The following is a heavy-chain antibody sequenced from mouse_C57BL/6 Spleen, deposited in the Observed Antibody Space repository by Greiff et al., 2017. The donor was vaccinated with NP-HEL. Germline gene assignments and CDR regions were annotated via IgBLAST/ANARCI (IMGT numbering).Heavy chain of an antibody. V-gene: IGHV1-69*01. CDR2: IDPSDSYT. CDR1: GYTFTSYW. Sequence: VQLQQSGAELVMPGASVKLSCKASGYTFTSYWMHWVKQRPGQGLEWIGEIDPSDSYTNYNQKFKGKSTLTVDKSSSTAYMQLSSLTSEDSAVYYCARGLRGGYFDYWGQGTTLTVSS. CDR3: ARGLRGGYFDY. J-gene: IGHJ2*01. D-gene: IGHD2-2*01.